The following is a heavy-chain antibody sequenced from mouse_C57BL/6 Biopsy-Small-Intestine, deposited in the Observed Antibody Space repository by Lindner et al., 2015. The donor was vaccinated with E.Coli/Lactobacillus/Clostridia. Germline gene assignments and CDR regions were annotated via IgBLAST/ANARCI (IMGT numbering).Heavy chain of an antibody. CDR3: ATSESRSGFFDY. CDR2: ISPYNGIS. CDR1: GYSFTGYY. V-gene: IGHV1-31*01. D-gene: IGHD3-2*02. Sequence: VQLQESGPELVKPGASVKISCKASGYSFTGYYMHWVKQSHGNILDWIGYISPYNGISSYNQKFKGKATLTVDKSSSTANMELRSLTSEDSAVYYCATSESRSGFFDYWGQGTTLTVSS. J-gene: IGHJ2*01.